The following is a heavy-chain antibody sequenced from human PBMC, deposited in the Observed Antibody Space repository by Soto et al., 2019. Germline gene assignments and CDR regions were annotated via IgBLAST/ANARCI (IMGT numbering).Heavy chain of an antibody. J-gene: IGHJ6*02. CDR3: ARDLGDYDILTGTTYYYYGMDV. Sequence: ASVKVSCKASGGTFSSYAISWVRQAPGQGLEWMGGIIPIFGTANYAQKFQGRVTITADESTSTAYMELSSLRSEDTAVYYCARDLGDYDILTGTTYYYYGMDVWGQGTTVTVSS. V-gene: IGHV1-69*13. CDR1: GGTFSSYA. D-gene: IGHD3-9*01. CDR2: IIPIFGTA.